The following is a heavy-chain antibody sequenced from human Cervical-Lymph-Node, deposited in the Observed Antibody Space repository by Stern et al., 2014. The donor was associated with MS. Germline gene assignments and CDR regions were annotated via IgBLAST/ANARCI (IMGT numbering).Heavy chain of an antibody. CDR1: GFTFTRSA. CDR2: LVACSGNP. J-gene: IGHJ6*02. Sequence: QMQLVQSGPEVKRPGTSVKVSCKASGFTFTRSAVQWVRQARGQRPEWIGGLVACSGNPIYAEKFQERVTITRDKATSTAYMELSSLRSEDTAVYYCATDSVVAAKYYYGMDVWGQGTTVTVSS. D-gene: IGHD2-2*01. V-gene: IGHV1-58*01. CDR3: ATDSVVAAKYYYGMDV.